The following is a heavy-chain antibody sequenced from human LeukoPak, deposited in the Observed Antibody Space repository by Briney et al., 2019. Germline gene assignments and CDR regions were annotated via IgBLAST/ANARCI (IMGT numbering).Heavy chain of an antibody. Sequence: SETLSLTCTVSGGSISSSSYYWGWIRQPPGKGLEWIGSIYYSGSTYYNPSLKSRVTISVDTSKNQFSLKLSSVTAADTAVYYCARKQAVAGSYYFDYWGQGTLVTVSS. J-gene: IGHJ4*02. CDR3: ARKQAVAGSYYFDY. CDR2: IYYSGST. CDR1: GGSISSSSYY. V-gene: IGHV4-39*07. D-gene: IGHD6-19*01.